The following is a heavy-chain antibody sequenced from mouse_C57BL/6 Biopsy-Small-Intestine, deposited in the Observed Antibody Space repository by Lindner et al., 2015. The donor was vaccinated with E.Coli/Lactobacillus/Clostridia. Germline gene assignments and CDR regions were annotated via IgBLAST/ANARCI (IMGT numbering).Heavy chain of an antibody. CDR1: GFNIKDFY. CDR3: ARGEDNSFAY. Sequence: VQLQESGAELVKPGASVKLSCTASGFNIKDFYMHWVKQRTEQGLEWIGRIDPEDGETQYAPKFQDKATVTADTSSNTAYLQLSSLTSEDTAVYYCARGEDNSFAYWGQGTLVTVSA. CDR2: IDPEDGET. V-gene: IGHV14-2*01. J-gene: IGHJ3*01. D-gene: IGHD1-3*01.